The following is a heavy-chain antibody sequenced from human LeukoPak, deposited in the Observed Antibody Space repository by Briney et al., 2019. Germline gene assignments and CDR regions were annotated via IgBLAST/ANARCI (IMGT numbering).Heavy chain of an antibody. V-gene: IGHV3-53*01. CDR1: GFTVSNNY. CDR3: AKVRSRGVAVAGFDY. J-gene: IGHJ4*02. D-gene: IGHD6-19*01. Sequence: GGSLRLSCAASGFTVSNNYMSWVRQAPGRGLEWVSIIYSGGGTYYADSVKGRFTISRDNSKNTLYLQMNSLRAEDTAVYYCAKVRSRGVAVAGFDYWGQGTLVTVSS. CDR2: IYSGGGT.